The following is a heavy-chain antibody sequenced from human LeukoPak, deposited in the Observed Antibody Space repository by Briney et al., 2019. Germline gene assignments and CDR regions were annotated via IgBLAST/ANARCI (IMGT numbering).Heavy chain of an antibody. D-gene: IGHD2-2*01. CDR3: ANHDCSSTSCYFGYGMDV. CDR1: GFTFSSYA. J-gene: IGHJ6*02. Sequence: PGGSLRLSCAASGFTFSSYAMSWVRQAPGKGLEWVSASSGSGGSTYYADSVKGRFTISRDNSKNTLYLQMNSLRAEDTAVYYCANHDCSSTSCYFGYGMDVWGQGTTVTVSS. V-gene: IGHV3-23*01. CDR2: SSGSGGST.